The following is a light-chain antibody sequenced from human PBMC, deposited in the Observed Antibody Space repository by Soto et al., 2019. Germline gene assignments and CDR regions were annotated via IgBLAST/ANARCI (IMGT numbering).Light chain of an antibody. V-gene: IGKV3-15*01. J-gene: IGKJ4*01. CDR3: QQRKNWPLT. CDR1: QSVSSK. CDR2: GAS. Sequence: EMVMTQSPATLSVSPGERATLSCRASQSVSSKLGWYQEKPGQAPRLLIYGASARATGIPARFSGSGSGTDFTLTISSLEPEDSAVYYCQQRKNWPLTFGGGTKVDIK.